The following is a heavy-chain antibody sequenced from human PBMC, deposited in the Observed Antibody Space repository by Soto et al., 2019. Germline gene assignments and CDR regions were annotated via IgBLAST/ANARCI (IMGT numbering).Heavy chain of an antibody. CDR1: GFTFSSYS. CDR2: ISSSSSYI. D-gene: IGHD2-8*01. J-gene: IGHJ4*02. V-gene: IGHV3-21*01. CDR3: AREARYCTNGVCPFDY. Sequence: GGSLRLSCAASGFTFSSYSMNWVRQAPGKGLEWVSSISSSSSYIYYADSVKGRFTISRDNAKNSLYLQMNSLRAEDTAVYYCAREARYCTNGVCPFDYWGQGTLVTVSS.